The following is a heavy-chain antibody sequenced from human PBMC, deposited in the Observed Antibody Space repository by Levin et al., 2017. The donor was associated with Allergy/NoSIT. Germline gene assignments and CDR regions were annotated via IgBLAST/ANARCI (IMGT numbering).Heavy chain of an antibody. CDR1: GGSINTGSYY. J-gene: IGHJ6*03. CDR3: ARLPVFYYYYMDV. Sequence: NTSETLSLTCAVSGGSINTGSYYWGWIRQPPGKGLEWIGSIYYTGTTYDNPSLKSRATISVDSSKNQFSLKLSSVTAADTAVYYCARLPVFYYYYMDVWGEGTTVTVSS. V-gene: IGHV4-39*01. CDR2: IYYTGTT. D-gene: IGHD1-14*01.